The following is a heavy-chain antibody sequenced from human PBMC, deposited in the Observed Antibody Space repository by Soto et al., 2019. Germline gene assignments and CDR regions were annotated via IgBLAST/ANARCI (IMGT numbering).Heavy chain of an antibody. CDR2: ISSSGSTI. CDR3: ARDRLGYCSSTSCYAEADAFDI. CDR1: GFTFSDYY. J-gene: IGHJ3*02. Sequence: QVQLVESGGGLVKPGGSLRLSCAASGFTFSDYYMSWIRQAPGKGLEWVSYISSSGSTIYYADSVKGRFTISMDNAKNSLYLQMNSLRAEDTAVYYCARDRLGYCSSTSCYAEADAFDIWGQGTMVTVSS. D-gene: IGHD2-2*01. V-gene: IGHV3-11*01.